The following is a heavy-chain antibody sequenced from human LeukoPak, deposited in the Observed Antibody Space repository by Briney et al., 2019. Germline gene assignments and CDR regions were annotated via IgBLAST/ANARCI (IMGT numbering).Heavy chain of an antibody. V-gene: IGHV3-21*01. CDR2: ISSSSSYI. J-gene: IGHJ4*02. CDR1: GFTFSSYS. CDR3: ARGLTQPVLLGYCSGGSCFTPGY. D-gene: IGHD2-15*01. Sequence: GGSLRLSCAASGFTFSSYSMNWVRQAPGKGLERVSSISSSSSYIYYADSVKGRFTISRGNAKNSLYLQMNSLRAEDTAVYYCARGLTQPVLLGYCSGGSCFTPGYWGQGTLVTVSS.